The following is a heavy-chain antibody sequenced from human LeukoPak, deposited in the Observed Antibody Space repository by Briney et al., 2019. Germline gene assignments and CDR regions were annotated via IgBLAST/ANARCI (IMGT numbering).Heavy chain of an antibody. CDR3: ARGWGSTGAACLDY. CDR2: LNPKSGDT. D-gene: IGHD7-27*01. J-gene: IGHJ4*02. V-gene: IGHV1-8*01. Sequence: ASVKVSCKASGFTFTNYDINWVRQAPGQGLEWMGWLNPKSGDTGYAQKFQGRVAMTRNTSITTAYMEVSSLTSDDTAVYYCARGWGSTGAACLDYWGQGTLVTVSS. CDR1: GFTFTNYD.